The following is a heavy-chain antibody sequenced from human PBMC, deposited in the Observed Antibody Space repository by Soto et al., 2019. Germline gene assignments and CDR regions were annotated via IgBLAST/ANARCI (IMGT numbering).Heavy chain of an antibody. V-gene: IGHV1-46*01. D-gene: IGHD3-10*01. CDR3: ASWRGGATYGMDV. J-gene: IGHJ6*02. CDR2: INPSGGNT. CDR1: GYTFTSYY. Sequence: ASVKVSCKASGYTFTSYYMHWVRQAPGQGLEWMGIINPSGGNTSYAQKFQGRVTITADESTSTAYMELSSLRSEDTAVYYCASWRGGATYGMDVWGQGTTVTVSS.